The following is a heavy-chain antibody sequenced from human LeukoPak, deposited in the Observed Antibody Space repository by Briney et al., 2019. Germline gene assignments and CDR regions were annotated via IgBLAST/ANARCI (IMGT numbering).Heavy chain of an antibody. V-gene: IGHV3-30*18. D-gene: IGHD3-22*01. Sequence: GGSLRLSCAASGFTFSSYGMHWVRQAPGKGLEWVAVISYDGSNKYYADSVKGRFTISRDNSKNTLYLQMNSLRAEDTAVYYCAKAYGSSGYFQLPIDLWGQGTLVTVSS. CDR3: AKAYGSSGYFQLPIDL. CDR2: ISYDGSNK. CDR1: GFTFSSYG. J-gene: IGHJ5*02.